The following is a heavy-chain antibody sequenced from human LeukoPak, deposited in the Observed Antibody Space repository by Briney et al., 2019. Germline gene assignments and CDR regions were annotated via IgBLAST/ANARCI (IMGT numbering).Heavy chain of an antibody. V-gene: IGHV3-23*01. J-gene: IGHJ4*02. CDR3: AKGTHTAMAEYYFDY. CDR1: GFTFSSYA. D-gene: IGHD5-18*01. Sequence: GGSLRLSCAASGFTFSSYAMSWVRQAPGKGLEWGSAISGSGGSTYYADSVKGRFTISRDNSKNTLYLQMNSLRAEDTAVYYCAKGTHTAMAEYYFDYWGQGTLVTVSS. CDR2: ISGSGGST.